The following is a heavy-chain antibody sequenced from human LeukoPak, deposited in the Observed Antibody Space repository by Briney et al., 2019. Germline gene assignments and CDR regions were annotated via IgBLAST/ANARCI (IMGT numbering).Heavy chain of an antibody. J-gene: IGHJ4*02. CDR3: ARASGARYDSSGYYQA. CDR1: GYTFTGYY. Sequence: ASVKVSCKASGYTFTGYYMHWVRQAPGQGLEWMGWMNPNSGGTNYAQKFQGRVTMTRDTSISTAYMELSSLRSEDTAVYYCARASGARYDSSGYYQAWGQGTLVTVSS. D-gene: IGHD3-22*01. V-gene: IGHV1-2*02. CDR2: MNPNSGGT.